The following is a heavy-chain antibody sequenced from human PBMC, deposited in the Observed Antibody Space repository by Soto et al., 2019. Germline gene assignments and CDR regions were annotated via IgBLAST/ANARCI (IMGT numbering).Heavy chain of an antibody. Sequence: KPSETLSLTRTVSGGSISSNYWTWIRQPPGKGLGWIGYVYNSGSTNYNPSLKSRVTISEDTSKSQFSLKVNSMTAADTAVYYCARYRREAVAGYTLDNWGQGILVTASS. CDR2: VYNSGST. D-gene: IGHD6-13*01. CDR1: GGSISSNY. V-gene: IGHV4-59*01. CDR3: ARYRREAVAGYTLDN. J-gene: IGHJ4*02.